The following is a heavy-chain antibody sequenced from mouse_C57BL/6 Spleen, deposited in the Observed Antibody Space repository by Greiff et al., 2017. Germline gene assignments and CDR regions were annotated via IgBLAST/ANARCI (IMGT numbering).Heavy chain of an antibody. CDR2: IHPNSGST. CDR3: ARGDGNFDY. Sequence: VQLQQPGAELVKPGASVKLSCKASGYTFTSYWMHWVKQRPGQGLEWIGMIHPNSGSTNYNEKFKSKATLTVDKSSSTAYMQISSLTSEDSAVYYCARGDGNFDYWGQGTTLTVSS. D-gene: IGHD2-1*01. CDR1: GYTFTSYW. V-gene: IGHV1-64*01. J-gene: IGHJ2*01.